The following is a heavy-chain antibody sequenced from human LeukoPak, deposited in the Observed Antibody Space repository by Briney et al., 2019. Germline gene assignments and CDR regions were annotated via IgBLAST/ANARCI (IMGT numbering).Heavy chain of an antibody. Sequence: GGSLRLSCVASGLSFGNYGMNWVRQAPGKGLEWVSSIGGGGHTTYYADSVRGRFTISRDNSRNSMYLQMSSLRAEDTAVYFCARAYGMDVWGQGTTVTVSS. CDR1: GLSFGNYG. J-gene: IGHJ6*02. CDR3: ARAYGMDV. V-gene: IGHV3-23*01. CDR2: IGGGGHTT.